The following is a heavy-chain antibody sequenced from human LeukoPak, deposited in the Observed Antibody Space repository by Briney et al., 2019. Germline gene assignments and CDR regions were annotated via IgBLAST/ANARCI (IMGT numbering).Heavy chain of an antibody. J-gene: IGHJ4*02. CDR1: GFTFSDYS. CDR2: IRYDGNNK. CDR3: AKQYARRITMVRGVAANYFDY. Sequence: GGSLRLSCAASGFTFSDYSMHWVRQAPGKGLNWVAFIRYDGNNKYYTDSVKGRFTISRDNSKNTLYLQMNSLRAEDTAVYYCAKQYARRITMVRGVAANYFDYWGQGTLVTVSS. V-gene: IGHV3-30*02. D-gene: IGHD3-10*01.